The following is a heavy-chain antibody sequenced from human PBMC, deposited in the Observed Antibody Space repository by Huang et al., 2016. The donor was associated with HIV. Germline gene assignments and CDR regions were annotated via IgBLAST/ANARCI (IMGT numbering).Heavy chain of an antibody. CDR2: ISGSSTDI. CDR1: GFNFNSYT. CDR3: ARCCDYYDTSPGHY. D-gene: IGHD3-22*01. Sequence: EVQLVESGGGLVKPGGSLRLSCAVSGFNFNSYTMIWVRQAPGRGLEWVSSISGSSTDIYYADSVEGRFTISRDNAKNSLFLQMSSLRAEDTAIYYCARCCDYYDTSPGHYWGQGTLVTVSS. V-gene: IGHV3-21*01. J-gene: IGHJ4*02.